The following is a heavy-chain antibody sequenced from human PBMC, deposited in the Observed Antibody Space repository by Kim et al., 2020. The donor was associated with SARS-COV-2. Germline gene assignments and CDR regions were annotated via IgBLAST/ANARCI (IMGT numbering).Heavy chain of an antibody. J-gene: IGHJ4*02. V-gene: IGHV1-46*01. D-gene: IGHD6-13*01. Sequence: TIYAPNCHGRVTMTRETSTSTVYMELSSLRSEDTAVYYCARGYSSRWDFDYWGQGTLVTVSS. CDR3: ARGYSSRWDFDY. CDR2: T.